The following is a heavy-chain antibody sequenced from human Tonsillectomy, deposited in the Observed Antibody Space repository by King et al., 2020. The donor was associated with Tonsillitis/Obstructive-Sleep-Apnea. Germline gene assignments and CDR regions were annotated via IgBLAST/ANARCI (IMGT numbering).Heavy chain of an antibody. CDR1: GFTFSSYA. Sequence: VQSGGSLRLSCAASGFTFSSYAMSWVRQAPGKGLEWVSVISGSAGSTHYADSVRGRFTISRDDSKKTLYLQMDSLRAEDTAVYYCAKTARPHCAAGVCYAYYMDVWGKGTTVTVSS. D-gene: IGHD2-8*02. CDR3: AKTARPHCAAGVCYAYYMDV. V-gene: IGHV3-23*01. J-gene: IGHJ6*03. CDR2: ISGSAGST.